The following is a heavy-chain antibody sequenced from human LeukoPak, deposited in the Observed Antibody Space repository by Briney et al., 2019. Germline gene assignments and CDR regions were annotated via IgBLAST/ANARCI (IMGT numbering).Heavy chain of an antibody. D-gene: IGHD2-15*01. CDR1: GFTVSTAS. J-gene: IGHJ4*02. CDR2: VKSKSDGGTT. V-gene: IGHV3-15*01. CDR3: TPGVVVGGLGNY. Sequence: GGSLRLSCAGSGFTVSTASMSWVRQAPGKGLEWVGRVKSKSDGGTTDYAAPVKDRFAISRDDSKNTVYLQMNSLKTEDTAIYYCTPGVVVGGLGNYWGQGILVTVSS.